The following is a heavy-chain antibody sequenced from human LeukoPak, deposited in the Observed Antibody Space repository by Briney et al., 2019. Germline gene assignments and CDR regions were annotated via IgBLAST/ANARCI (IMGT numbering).Heavy chain of an antibody. CDR1: GFTFSSYT. Sequence: PGGSLRLSCAASGFTFSSYTMNWVRQAPGKGLGWVSYINTVDNSIHYGDSVKGRFTISRDNAKNSVNLQMNSLRNEDTAVYYCAREGYYGAFDFWGQGTVVTVSS. CDR3: AREGYYGAFDF. V-gene: IGHV3-48*02. D-gene: IGHD3-10*01. CDR2: INTVDNSI. J-gene: IGHJ3*01.